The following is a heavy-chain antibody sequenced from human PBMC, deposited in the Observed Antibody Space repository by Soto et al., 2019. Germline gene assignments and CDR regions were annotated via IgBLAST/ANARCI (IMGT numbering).Heavy chain of an antibody. V-gene: IGHV4-59*12. CDR1: GGSISNYY. CDR2: IYYSGST. J-gene: IGHJ4*02. Sequence: PSETLSLTCTVSGGSISNYYWNWIRQSPGKGLEWIGGIYYSGSTYYNPSLKSRVTISVDTSKNQFSLKLSSVTAADTAVYYCARSEATVLDYWGQGTLVTVSS. D-gene: IGHD4-17*01. CDR3: ARSEATVLDY.